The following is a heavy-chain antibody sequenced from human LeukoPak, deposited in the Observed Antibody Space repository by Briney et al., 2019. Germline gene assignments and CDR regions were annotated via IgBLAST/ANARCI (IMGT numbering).Heavy chain of an antibody. CDR1: GYNFANYG. Sequence: GESLKISCKGSGYNFANYGVGWVRQMPGKGLEWMGIIFPGDSYTRYSPSFQGQVTFSADKSISIAYLQLSSLQASDTAIYYCARRPSGDYVSDEWFLDLWGRGTLVTVSA. J-gene: IGHJ2*01. CDR3: ARRPSGDYVSDEWFLDL. CDR2: IFPGDSYT. D-gene: IGHD3-16*01. V-gene: IGHV5-51*01.